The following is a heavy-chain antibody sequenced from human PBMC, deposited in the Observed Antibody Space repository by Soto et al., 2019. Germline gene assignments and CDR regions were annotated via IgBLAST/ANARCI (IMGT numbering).Heavy chain of an antibody. CDR1: GYTFSNYF. D-gene: IGHD6-25*01. CDR3: VRDRSMAATDY. CDR2: INPSCGYT. V-gene: IGHV1-46*03. Sequence: QVQLVQSGAEVKKPGASMKVSCKASGYTFSNYFMHWVRQAPGQGLEWMGMINPSCGYTSYAQKVQSRVTMTRDMSTSTVYLELSSLRSEDTAVYYCVRDRSMAATDYWGQGTLVTVSP. J-gene: IGHJ4*02.